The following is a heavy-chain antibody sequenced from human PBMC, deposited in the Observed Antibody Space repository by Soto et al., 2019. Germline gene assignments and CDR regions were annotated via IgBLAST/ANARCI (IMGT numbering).Heavy chain of an antibody. D-gene: IGHD3-3*01. CDR2: ISAYNGNT. CDR1: GYTFTSYG. Sequence: QVQLVQSGAEVKKPGASVKVSCKASGYTFTSYGISWVRQAPGQGLEWMGWISAYNGNTNYAQKLQGRVTMTTDTATSTAYMELRSLRSDDTAVYYCAREVLEWLFPPKTNYYYYYYMDVWGKGTTVTVSS. J-gene: IGHJ6*03. CDR3: AREVLEWLFPPKTNYYYYYYMDV. V-gene: IGHV1-18*01.